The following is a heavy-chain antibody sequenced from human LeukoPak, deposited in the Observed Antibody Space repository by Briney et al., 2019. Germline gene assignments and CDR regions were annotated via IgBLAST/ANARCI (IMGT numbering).Heavy chain of an antibody. CDR3: ARDVYCGGDCYSGYFDY. CDR2: INTNTGNP. D-gene: IGHD2-21*02. CDR1: GYTFTSYG. V-gene: IGHV7-4-1*02. Sequence: GASVKVSCKASGYTFTSYGISWVRQAPGQGLEWMGWINTNTGNPTYAQGFTGRFVFSLDTSVSTAYLQISSLKAEDTAVYYCARDVYCGGDCYSGYFDYWGQGTLVTVSS. J-gene: IGHJ4*02.